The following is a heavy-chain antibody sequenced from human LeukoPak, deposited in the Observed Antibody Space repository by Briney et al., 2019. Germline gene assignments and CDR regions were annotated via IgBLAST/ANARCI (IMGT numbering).Heavy chain of an antibody. CDR3: ARDRSSYNWNPYHWFDP. J-gene: IGHJ5*02. CDR2: IYYSGST. CDR1: GGSISSSSYY. Sequence: SETLSLTWTVSGGSISSSSYYWGWIRQPPGTGLEWIGSIYYSGSTYYNPSLKSRFTISVDTSKNQFSLKLSSVTAADTAVYYCARDRSSYNWNPYHWFDPWGQGTLVTVSS. V-gene: IGHV4-39*07. D-gene: IGHD1-20*01.